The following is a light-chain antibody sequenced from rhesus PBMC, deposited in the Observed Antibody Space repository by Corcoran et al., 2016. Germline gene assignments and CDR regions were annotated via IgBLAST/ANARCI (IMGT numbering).Light chain of an antibody. CDR3: QETSNLFT. J-gene: IGKJ3*01. Sequence: EIVMTQSPATLSLSPGETATISCRTSQSVSSKLAWYQQKPGQAPRLLIYGASSRATGIPDRFSGSGSGTDFPLTISSLEPEDFAVYYCQETSNLFTFGPGTKLDIK. CDR1: QSVSSK. CDR2: GAS. V-gene: IGKV3-31*02.